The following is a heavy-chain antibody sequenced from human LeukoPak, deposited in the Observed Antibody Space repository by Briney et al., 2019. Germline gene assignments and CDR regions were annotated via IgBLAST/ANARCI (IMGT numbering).Heavy chain of an antibody. CDR3: ARLSMVGLYCTNGVCHGFDY. J-gene: IGHJ4*02. Sequence: GGSLRLSCAASGFTFSSYAMHWVRQAPGKGLEWVAVISYDGSNKYYADSVKGRFTISRDNSKNTLYLQMNSLRAEDTAVYYCARLSMVGLYCTNGVCHGFDYWGQGTLVTVSS. CDR1: GFTFSSYA. D-gene: IGHD2-8*01. CDR2: ISYDGSNK. V-gene: IGHV3-30-3*01.